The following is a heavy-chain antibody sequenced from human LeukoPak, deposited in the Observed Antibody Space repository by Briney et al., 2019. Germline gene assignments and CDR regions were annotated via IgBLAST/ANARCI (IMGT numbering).Heavy chain of an antibody. CDR2: IYYSGST. CDR3: AGGSREYYFDY. V-gene: IGHV4-59*01. D-gene: IGHD3-10*01. Sequence: PSETLSLTCTVSGGSISSYYWSWIRQPPGKGLEWIGYIYYSGSTNYNPSLKSRVTISVDTSKNQFSLKLSSVTAADTAVYYCAGGSREYYFDYWGQGTLVTVSS. J-gene: IGHJ4*02. CDR1: GGSISSYY.